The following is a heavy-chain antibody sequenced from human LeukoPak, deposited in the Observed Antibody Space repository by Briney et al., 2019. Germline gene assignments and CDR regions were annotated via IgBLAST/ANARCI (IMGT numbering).Heavy chain of an antibody. Sequence: SETLSLTCTVSGGSISTSNYYRGWIRQPPGKGLEWIGNIFYSGSTYYSPSLKSRVTISLDTSRNQFSLKLNSVTAADTAVYYCARAVGGDGSGSLWGPGTLVTVSS. V-gene: IGHV4-39*07. J-gene: IGHJ4*02. CDR1: GGSISTSNYY. D-gene: IGHD3-10*01. CDR2: IFYSGST. CDR3: ARAVGGDGSGSL.